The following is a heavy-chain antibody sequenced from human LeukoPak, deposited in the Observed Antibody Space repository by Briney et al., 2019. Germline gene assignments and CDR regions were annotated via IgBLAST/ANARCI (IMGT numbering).Heavy chain of an antibody. Sequence: PSETLSLTCAVYGGSFSGYYWSWIRQPPGKGLEWNGEINHGGSTNYNPSLKSRVTISVDTSKNQFSLKLSSVTAADTAVYYCARGGDHTVTTFGYYYYMDVWGKGTTVTVSS. CDR1: GGSFSGYY. J-gene: IGHJ6*03. D-gene: IGHD4-17*01. CDR2: INHGGST. V-gene: IGHV4-34*01. CDR3: ARGGDHTVTTFGYYYYMDV.